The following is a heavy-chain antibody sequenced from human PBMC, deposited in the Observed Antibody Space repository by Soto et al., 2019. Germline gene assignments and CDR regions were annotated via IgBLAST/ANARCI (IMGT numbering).Heavy chain of an antibody. CDR3: AKAYDFWSGYYPFDY. V-gene: IGHV3-30*18. CDR2: ISYDGSNK. Sequence: VQLVESGGGLVKPGESLRLSCAASGFTFSNARMNWVRQAPGKGLEWVAVISYDGSNKYYADSVKGRFTISRDNSKNTLYLQMNSLRAEDTAVYYCAKAYDFWSGYYPFDYWGQGTLVTVSS. CDR1: GFTFSNAR. D-gene: IGHD3-3*01. J-gene: IGHJ4*02.